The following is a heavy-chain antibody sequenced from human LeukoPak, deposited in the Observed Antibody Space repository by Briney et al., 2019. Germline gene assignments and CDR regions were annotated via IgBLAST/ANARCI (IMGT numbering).Heavy chain of an antibody. D-gene: IGHD1-20*01. CDR2: ISSSSSTI. Sequence: GGSLRLSCATSGFAFSGYSMNWVRQAPGKGLEWVSYISSSSSTIYYADSVKGRFTISRDNSKNTLYLQMNSLRAEDTAVYYCARDRNWNGSDYWGQGTLVTVPS. CDR1: GFAFSGYS. J-gene: IGHJ4*02. CDR3: ARDRNWNGSDY. V-gene: IGHV3-48*01.